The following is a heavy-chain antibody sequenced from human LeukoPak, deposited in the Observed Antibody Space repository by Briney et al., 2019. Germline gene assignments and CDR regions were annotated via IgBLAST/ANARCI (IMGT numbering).Heavy chain of an antibody. V-gene: IGHV4-39*07. CDR2: IYYSGST. CDR1: GGSISSSSYY. CDR3: ARDGSSWEYNWFDP. Sequence: SETLSLTCTVSGGSISSSSYYWGWIRQPPGKGLEWIGSIYYSGSTYYNPSLKSRVTISVDTPKNQFSLKLSSVTAADTAVYYCARDGSSWEYNWFDPWGQGTLVTVSS. J-gene: IGHJ5*02. D-gene: IGHD6-13*01.